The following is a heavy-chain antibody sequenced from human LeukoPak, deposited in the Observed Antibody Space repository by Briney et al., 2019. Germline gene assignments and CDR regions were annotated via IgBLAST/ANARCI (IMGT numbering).Heavy chain of an antibody. J-gene: IGHJ5*02. CDR1: GYTFTSYA. Sequence: GASVKVSCKASGYTFTSYAMHWVRQAPGQRLEWMGWINAGNGNTKYSQKFQGRVTITRDTSASTAYMELSSLRSEDTAVYYCAREAQFFLGFDPWGQGTLITVSS. V-gene: IGHV1-3*01. CDR2: INAGNGNT. D-gene: IGHD3-3*01. CDR3: AREAQFFLGFDP.